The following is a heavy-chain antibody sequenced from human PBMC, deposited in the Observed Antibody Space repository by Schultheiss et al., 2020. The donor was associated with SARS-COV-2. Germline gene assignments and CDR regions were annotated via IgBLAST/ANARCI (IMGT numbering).Heavy chain of an antibody. CDR1: GGSFSDYY. CDR3: AREPRGFSYGTFDY. J-gene: IGHJ4*02. Sequence: SETLSLTCAVYGGSFSDYYWNWIRQAPGKGLEWIGEINHSGSANHNPSLKSRVTMSVDTSKNQISLSLSSVTAADTAVYYCAREPRGFSYGTFDYWGQGTLVTVSS. V-gene: IGHV4-34*01. D-gene: IGHD5-18*01. CDR2: INHSGSA.